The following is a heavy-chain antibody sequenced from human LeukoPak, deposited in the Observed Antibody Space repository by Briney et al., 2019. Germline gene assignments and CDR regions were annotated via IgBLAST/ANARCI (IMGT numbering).Heavy chain of an antibody. D-gene: IGHD5-12*01. CDR2: IWYDGSNK. Sequence: PGGSLRLSCAASGFTFSSYGMHWVRQAPGKGLEWVAVIWYDGSNKYYADSVKGRFTISRDNSKNTLYLQMNSLRAEDTAAYYCAKSGIVATIPLDYWGQGTLVTVSS. CDR1: GFTFSSYG. CDR3: AKSGIVATIPLDY. V-gene: IGHV3-33*06. J-gene: IGHJ4*02.